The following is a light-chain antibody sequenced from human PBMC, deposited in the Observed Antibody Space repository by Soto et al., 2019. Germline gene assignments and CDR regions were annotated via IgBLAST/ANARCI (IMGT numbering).Light chain of an antibody. CDR3: QQYGDSPRT. CDR1: QSVSSSY. CDR2: GAA. V-gene: IGKV3-20*01. Sequence: EIVLTQSPGTLSLSPGERATLSCRASQSVSSSYLAWYQQKPGQAPRLHIYGAASRDTGIPDRFSGSASGTDFTLTISRLEPEDFAVYYCQQYGDSPRTFGQGTKVEIK. J-gene: IGKJ1*01.